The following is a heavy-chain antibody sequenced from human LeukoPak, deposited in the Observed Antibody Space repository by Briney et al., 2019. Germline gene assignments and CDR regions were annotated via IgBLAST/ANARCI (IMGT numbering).Heavy chain of an antibody. Sequence: GGSLRLSCAASGFTFSSYEMNWVRQAPGKGLEWVSYISGSGTTIYYPDSVKGRFTISRDNAKNSLYLQMNSLRAEDTALYYCAKGSLWSFDYWGQGTLVTVSS. CDR2: ISGSGTTI. V-gene: IGHV3-48*03. CDR3: AKGSLWSFDY. D-gene: IGHD3-10*01. J-gene: IGHJ4*02. CDR1: GFTFSSYE.